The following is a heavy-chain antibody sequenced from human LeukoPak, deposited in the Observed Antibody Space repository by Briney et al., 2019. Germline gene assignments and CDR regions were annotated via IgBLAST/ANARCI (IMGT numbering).Heavy chain of an antibody. CDR3: ARSKRGDGYNNYTPHYFDY. D-gene: IGHD5-24*01. Sequence: ASVKVSCKASGCTFTSYYMHWVRQAPGQGLEWMGIINPSGGSTSYAQKFQGRVTMTRDTSTSTVYMELSSLRSEDTAVYYCARSKRGDGYNNYTPHYFDYWGQGTLVTVSS. CDR1: GCTFTSYY. V-gene: IGHV1-46*01. J-gene: IGHJ4*02. CDR2: INPSGGST.